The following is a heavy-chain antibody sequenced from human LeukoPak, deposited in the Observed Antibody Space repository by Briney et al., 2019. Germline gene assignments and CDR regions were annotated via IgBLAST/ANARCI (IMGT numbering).Heavy chain of an antibody. Sequence: GASVKVSCKASGYTFTSYDINWVRQATGQGLEWVGWMSPNGGNTGYAQKFQGRVTITRNTSISTAYMELSSLRSEDTAVYYCARNDGEAFDIWGQGTMVTVSS. CDR1: GYTFTSYD. CDR3: ARNDGEAFDI. V-gene: IGHV1-8*03. J-gene: IGHJ3*02. CDR2: MSPNGGNT.